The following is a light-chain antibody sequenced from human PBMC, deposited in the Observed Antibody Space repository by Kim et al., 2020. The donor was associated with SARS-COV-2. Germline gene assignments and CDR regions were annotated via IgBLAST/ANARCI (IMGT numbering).Light chain of an antibody. CDR1: SSDVSGYNS. CDR2: DSS. V-gene: IGLV2-14*03. CDR3: SSHTTSSTYV. Sequence: GQSITSSCTGASSDVSGYNSVSWDQQHPGKAPKLMIYDSSERASGVSNRCSGSQAGNTASLTISGLRAEEEADYYCSSHTTSSTYVFGSGTKVTVL. J-gene: IGLJ1*01.